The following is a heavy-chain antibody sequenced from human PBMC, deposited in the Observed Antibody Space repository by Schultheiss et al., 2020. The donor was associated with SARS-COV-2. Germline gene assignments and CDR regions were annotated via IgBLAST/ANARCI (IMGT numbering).Heavy chain of an antibody. J-gene: IGHJ5*02. CDR3: ARDLRDAAAGMVWFDP. CDR2: IYYSGST. Sequence: SQTLSLTCTVSGGSISSGGYYWSWIRQHPGKGLEWIGYIYYSGSTYYNPSLKSRVTMSVDTSKNQFSLKLSSVTAADTAVYYCARDLRDAAAGMVWFDPWGQAALVTISS. CDR1: GGSISSGGYY. V-gene: IGHV4-31*03. D-gene: IGHD6-13*01.